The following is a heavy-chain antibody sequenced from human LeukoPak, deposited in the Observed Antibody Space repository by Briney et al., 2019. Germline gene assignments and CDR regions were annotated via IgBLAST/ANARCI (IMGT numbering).Heavy chain of an antibody. CDR3: ARAYCSSTSCYVGY. V-gene: IGHV3-23*01. CDR1: GFTFSSYA. D-gene: IGHD2-2*01. J-gene: IGHJ4*02. CDR2: ISGSGGST. Sequence: GGSLRLSCAASGFTFSSYAMSWVRQAPGKGLEWVSAISGSGGSTYYADSVKGRFTISRDNSKNTLYLQMNSLRAEDTAVYYCARAYCSSTSCYVGYWGQGTLVTVSS.